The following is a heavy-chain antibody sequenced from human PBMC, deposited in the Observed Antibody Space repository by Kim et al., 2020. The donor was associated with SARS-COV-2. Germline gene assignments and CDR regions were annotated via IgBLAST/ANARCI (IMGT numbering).Heavy chain of an antibody. J-gene: IGHJ5*02. V-gene: IGHV3-64D*09. D-gene: IGHD1-26*01. Sequence: YADAVKRIFTISRYTSKNTLYLQMSSLRAEDTAVYYCVAGSGSYINWFDPWGQRTLVTVSS. CDR3: VAGSGSYINWFDP.